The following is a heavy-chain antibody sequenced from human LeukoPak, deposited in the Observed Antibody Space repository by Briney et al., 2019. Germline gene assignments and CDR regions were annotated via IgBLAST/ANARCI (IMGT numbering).Heavy chain of an antibody. CDR1: GFTFSSCS. CDR2: ISSSSSYI. D-gene: IGHD2-2*01. CDR3: AREPFVVVPAAWSPYYYYYMDV. Sequence: KAGGSLRLSCAASGFTFSSCSMNWIRQAPGKGLEWVSSISSSSSYIYYADSVKGRFTISRDNAKNSLYLQMNSLRAEDTAVYYCAREPFVVVPAAWSPYYYYYMDVWGKGTTVTVSS. J-gene: IGHJ6*03. V-gene: IGHV3-21*01.